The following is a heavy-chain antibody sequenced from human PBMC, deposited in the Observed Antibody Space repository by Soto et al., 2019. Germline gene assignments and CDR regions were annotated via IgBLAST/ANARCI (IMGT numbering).Heavy chain of an antibody. D-gene: IGHD6-19*01. J-gene: IGHJ2*01. Sequence: QVQLVQAGAEVKKPGSSVKVSCKASGGTFSSYAISWVRQAPGQGLEWMGGIIPSFGTANYAQKFQGRVRITADESTCTAYMELRSLRSEDTAVYYCAREYRIAVAVNVNLYFDLWGRGTLVTVSS. V-gene: IGHV1-69*01. CDR1: GGTFSSYA. CDR2: IIPSFGTA. CDR3: AREYRIAVAVNVNLYFDL.